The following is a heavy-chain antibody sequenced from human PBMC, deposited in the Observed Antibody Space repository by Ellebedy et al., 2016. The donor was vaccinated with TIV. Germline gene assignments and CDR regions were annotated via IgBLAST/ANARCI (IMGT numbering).Heavy chain of an antibody. CDR1: GGSISSSSYY. V-gene: IGHV4-39*07. CDR2: IYYSGST. Sequence: GSLRLXXTVSGGSISSSSYYWGWIRQPPGKGLEWIGSIYYSGSTYYNPSLKSRVTISVDTSKNQFSLKLSSVTAADTAVYYCARDEGIAVAGFDYWGQGTLVTVSS. CDR3: ARDEGIAVAGFDY. D-gene: IGHD6-19*01. J-gene: IGHJ4*02.